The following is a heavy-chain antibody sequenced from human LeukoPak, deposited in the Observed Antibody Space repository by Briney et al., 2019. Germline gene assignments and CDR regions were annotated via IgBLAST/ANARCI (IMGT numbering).Heavy chain of an antibody. V-gene: IGHV1-8*01. CDR1: GYTFTSYD. Sequence: GASVKVSCKASGYTFTSYDINWVRQATGQGLEWMGWMNPNSGNTGYAQKFQGRVTMTRNTSISTAYMGLSSLRSEDTAVYYCARGYCSSTSCYLYYYYMDVWGKGTTVTVSS. J-gene: IGHJ6*03. CDR3: ARGYCSSTSCYLYYYYMDV. D-gene: IGHD2-2*01. CDR2: MNPNSGNT.